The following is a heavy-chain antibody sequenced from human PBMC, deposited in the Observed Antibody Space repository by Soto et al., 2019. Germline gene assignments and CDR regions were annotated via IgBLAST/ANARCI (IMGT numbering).Heavy chain of an antibody. Sequence: QVQLQESGPGLVKPSQTLSLTCTVSGGSISSGGYYWSWIRQHPGKGLEWIGYIYYSGSTYYNPSLKRRVTISVDTSKNQFSLKLSSVTAADTAVYYCARGPPSSSSIWFDPWGQGTLVTVSS. CDR1: GGSISSGGYY. V-gene: IGHV4-31*03. J-gene: IGHJ5*02. D-gene: IGHD6-6*01. CDR2: IYYSGST. CDR3: ARGPPSSSSIWFDP.